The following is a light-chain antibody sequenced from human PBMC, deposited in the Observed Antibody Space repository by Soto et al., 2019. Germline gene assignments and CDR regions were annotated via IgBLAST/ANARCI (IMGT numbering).Light chain of an antibody. CDR2: DAS. V-gene: IGKV3-11*01. Sequence: EIVLTQSPGTLSLSPGERATLSCRASQSVSSYLAWYQQKPGQAPRLLIYDASTRATGISARFSGSGSGTDFTLTISSLEHEDFAVYYCQQRSNWPVTFGQGTKLEVK. CDR1: QSVSSY. CDR3: QQRSNWPVT. J-gene: IGKJ1*01.